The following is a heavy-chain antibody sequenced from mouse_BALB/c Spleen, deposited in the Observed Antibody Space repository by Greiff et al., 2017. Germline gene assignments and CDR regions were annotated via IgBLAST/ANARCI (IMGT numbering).Heavy chain of an antibody. V-gene: IGHV1-15*01. J-gene: IGHJ3*01. CDR2: IDPETGGT. Sequence: VQLQESGAELVRPGASVTLSCKASGYTFTDYEMHWVKQTPVHGLEWIGAIDPETGGTAYNQKFKGKATLTADKSSSTAYMELRSLTSEDSAVYYCTHYLAYWGAGTLVTVSA. CDR1: GYTFTDYE. CDR3: THYLAY. D-gene: IGHD5-5*01.